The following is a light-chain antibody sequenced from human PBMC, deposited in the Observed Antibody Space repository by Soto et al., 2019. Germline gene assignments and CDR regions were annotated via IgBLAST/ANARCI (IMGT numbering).Light chain of an antibody. CDR2: GAS. CDR3: QQYGSLGLT. V-gene: IGKV3-20*01. Sequence: EIVLTQSPGTLSLSPGERATLSCRASQSVSSSYLAWYQQKPGQAPRLLIYGASSRATGIPDRFSGSGSGTDFTLTISRLEPEDFAVHYCQQYGSLGLTFGGGTKVDIK. J-gene: IGKJ4*01. CDR1: QSVSSSY.